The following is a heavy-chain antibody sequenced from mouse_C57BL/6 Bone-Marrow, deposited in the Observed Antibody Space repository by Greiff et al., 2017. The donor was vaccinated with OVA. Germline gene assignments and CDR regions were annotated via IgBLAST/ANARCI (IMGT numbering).Heavy chain of an antibody. CDR1: GYTFTSYW. J-gene: IGHJ4*01. CDR2: IDPSDSCT. V-gene: IGHV1-50*01. Sequence: QVQLQQPGAELVKPGASVKLSCKASGYTFTSYWMQWVKQRPGQGLEWIGEIDPSDSCTNYKQSFKGKATLTVDTSSSTAYMQLSSLTSADYEVYYCTSDGYLMDYGGQGTAVTVSS. D-gene: IGHD2-3*01. CDR3: TSDGYLMDY.